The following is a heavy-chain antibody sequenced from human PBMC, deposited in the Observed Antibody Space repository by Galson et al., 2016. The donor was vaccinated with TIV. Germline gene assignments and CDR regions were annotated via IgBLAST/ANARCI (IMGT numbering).Heavy chain of an antibody. CDR3: AKHSYYDILTGMDY. D-gene: IGHD3-9*01. J-gene: IGHJ4*02. Sequence: SLRLSCAASGITFSTYGMSWVRQAPGKGLEWVSGITGGGINTYYAESVKGRFTISRDNSKNTLFLQLHSLRAEDSAIYYCAKHSYYDILTGMDYWGQGTLVAVSS. CDR1: GITFSTYG. V-gene: IGHV3-23*01. CDR2: ITGGGINT.